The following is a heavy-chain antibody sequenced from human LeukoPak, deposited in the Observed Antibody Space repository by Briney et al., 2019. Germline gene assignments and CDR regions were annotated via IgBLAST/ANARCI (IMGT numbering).Heavy chain of an antibody. CDR2: ISAYNGNT. V-gene: IGHV1-18*01. CDR1: GYTFTSYG. CDR3: ARGSTSSWPVDY. D-gene: IGHD6-13*01. J-gene: IGHJ4*02. Sequence: GASVKVSCKASGYTFTSYGNSWVRQAPGQGLEWMGWISAYNGNTNYAHKLQGRVTITRDTSASTAYMELSSLTSEDTAVYYCARGSTSSWPVDYWGQGTLVTVSS.